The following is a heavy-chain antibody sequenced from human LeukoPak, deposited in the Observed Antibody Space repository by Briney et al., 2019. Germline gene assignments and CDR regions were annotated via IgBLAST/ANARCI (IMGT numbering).Heavy chain of an antibody. Sequence: SGGSLRLSCAASGFTFSSYGMHWVRQAPGKGLEWVAVISYDGGNKYYADSVKGRFTISRDNSKNTLYLQMNSLRAEDAAVYYCARDPAFEWEPRNHFDYWGQGTLVTVSS. CDR1: GFTFSSYG. V-gene: IGHV3-30*03. D-gene: IGHD1-26*01. CDR3: ARDPAFEWEPRNHFDY. J-gene: IGHJ4*02. CDR2: ISYDGGNK.